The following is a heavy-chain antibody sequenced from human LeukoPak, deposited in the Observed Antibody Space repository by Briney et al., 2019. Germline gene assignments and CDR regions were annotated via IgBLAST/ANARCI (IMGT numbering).Heavy chain of an antibody. CDR1: GYSFTSYW. V-gene: IGHV5-51*01. CDR2: IYPGDSDT. Sequence: GESLKISCKGSGYSFTSYWIGWVRQMPGKGLEWMGIIYPGDSDTRYSPSFQGQVTISADKSISTAYLQWSILKASDTAMYYCARYYCSGGSCHGSYYFDYWGQGTLVTVSS. CDR3: ARYYCSGGSCHGSYYFDY. J-gene: IGHJ4*02. D-gene: IGHD2-15*01.